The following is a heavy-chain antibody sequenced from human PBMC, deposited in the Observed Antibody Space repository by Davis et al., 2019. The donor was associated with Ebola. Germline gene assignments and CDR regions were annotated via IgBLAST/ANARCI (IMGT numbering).Heavy chain of an antibody. J-gene: IGHJ4*02. Sequence: PSETLSLTCAVSGGSISSSNWWSWVRQPPGKGLEWIGEINHSGSTNYNPSLKSRVTISVDTSKNQFSLKLSSVTAADTAVYYCARRGRYGDAYYFDYWGQGTLVTVSS. CDR3: ARRGRYGDAYYFDY. D-gene: IGHD4-17*01. CDR2: INHSGST. V-gene: IGHV4-4*02. CDR1: GGSISSSNW.